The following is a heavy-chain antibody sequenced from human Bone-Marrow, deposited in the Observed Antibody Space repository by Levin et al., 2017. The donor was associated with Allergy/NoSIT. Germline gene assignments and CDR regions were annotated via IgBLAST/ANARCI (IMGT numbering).Heavy chain of an antibody. CDR3: ARVVDNWNVFYFDY. D-gene: IGHD1-20*01. V-gene: IGHV4-61*01. CDR1: GGSVSSGNYH. Sequence: PGGSLRLSCSVSGGSVSSGNYHWSWIRQPPGKGLEWLGSINHSGGTTYNPSLRSRLTISLDTSKNQFSLQLASVTAADTAMYYCARVVDNWNVFYFDYWGQGTLLTVSS. J-gene: IGHJ4*02. CDR2: INHSGGT.